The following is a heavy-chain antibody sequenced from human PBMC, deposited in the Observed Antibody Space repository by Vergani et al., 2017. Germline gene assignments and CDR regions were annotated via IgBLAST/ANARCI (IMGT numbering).Heavy chain of an antibody. V-gene: IGHV1-46*01. CDR1: GYTFTSYY. J-gene: IGHJ4*02. D-gene: IGHD4-17*01. Sequence: QVQLVQSGAEVKKPGASVKASCKASGYTFTSYYMHWVRQAPGQGLEWMGIINPSGGSTRYAQKFQGRVTMTRDTATSTVYMELSSLRSEDTAVYYCAGEPSRFYGDYGGDCWGQGTLVTVSS. CDR3: AGEPSRFYGDYGGDC. CDR2: INPSGGST.